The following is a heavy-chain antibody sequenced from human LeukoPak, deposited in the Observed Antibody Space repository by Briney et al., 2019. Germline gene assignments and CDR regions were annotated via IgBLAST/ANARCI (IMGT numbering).Heavy chain of an antibody. CDR2: IWYDGSNR. CDR1: GFTFSSYA. Sequence: GRSLRLSCAASGFTFSSYAMHWVRQAPGKGLGWVAFIWYDGSNRDYTDSVKGRFTISRDKANNTLHLQMNSLRAEDTAVYYCAKDYRGYYDSSAWDYWGQGTLVTVSS. J-gene: IGHJ4*02. CDR3: AKDYRGYYDSSAWDY. V-gene: IGHV3-33*03. D-gene: IGHD3-22*01.